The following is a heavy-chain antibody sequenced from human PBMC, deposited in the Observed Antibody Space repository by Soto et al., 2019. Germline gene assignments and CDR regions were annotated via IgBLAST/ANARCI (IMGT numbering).Heavy chain of an antibody. CDR1: GGTLSSYA. J-gene: IGHJ4*02. V-gene: IGHV1-69*12. D-gene: IGHD2-15*01. CDR2: LIPIFGTA. Sequence: QVQLVQSGAEVKKPGSSVKVSCKASGGTLSSYAISWVRQAPGQGIEWMGGLIPIFGTANYAQKFQGRVTITEDGSRGTASMELRSLRSEDTAVYYCARRAGGGRVDYWGQGTLVTVSS. CDR3: ARRAGGGRVDY.